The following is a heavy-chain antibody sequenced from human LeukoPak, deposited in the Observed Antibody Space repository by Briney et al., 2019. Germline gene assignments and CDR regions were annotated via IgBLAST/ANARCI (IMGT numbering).Heavy chain of an antibody. CDR2: IRNDRIT. V-gene: IGHV3-15*01. CDR1: GLTFSDAW. Sequence: GGSLRLSCVLSGLTFSDAWMSWVRQAPGKGREWVGRIRNDRITDYAAPVKGRFSISIDNSKNTFYLQMNSLRTEDTGMYFCTWMATIFTVDYWGQGTLVTVSS. CDR3: TWMATIFTVDY. J-gene: IGHJ4*02. D-gene: IGHD5-12*01.